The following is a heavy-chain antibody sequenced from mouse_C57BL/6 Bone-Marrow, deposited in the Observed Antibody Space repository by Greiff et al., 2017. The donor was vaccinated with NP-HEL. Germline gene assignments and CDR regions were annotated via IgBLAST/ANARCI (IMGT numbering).Heavy chain of an antibody. Sequence: VQLQQSGTVLARPGASVKMSCKTSGYTFTSYWMHWVKQRPGQGLEWIGAIYPGNSDTSYNQKFKGKAKLTAVTSASTAYMELSSLTNEDSAVYYCTRGGHYYGSSYPAWFADWGQGTLVTVSA. CDR2: IYPGNSDT. CDR3: TRGGHYYGSSYPAWFAD. J-gene: IGHJ3*01. CDR1: GYTFTSYW. V-gene: IGHV1-5*01. D-gene: IGHD1-1*01.